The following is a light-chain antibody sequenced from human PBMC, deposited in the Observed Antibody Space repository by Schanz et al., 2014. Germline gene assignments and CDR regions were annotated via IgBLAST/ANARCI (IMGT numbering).Light chain of an antibody. J-gene: IGLJ3*02. V-gene: IGLV7-43*01. CDR3: LLSYSGARGV. CDR1: TGAVTSGSY. Sequence: QAVVTQEPSLTVSPGETVTLTCASSTGAVTSGSYPNWFQQKPGQAPRALIYSANKRHSWTPARFSGSLLGGKAALTLSGAQPEDEADYYCLLSYSGARGVFGGGTKLTVL. CDR2: SAN.